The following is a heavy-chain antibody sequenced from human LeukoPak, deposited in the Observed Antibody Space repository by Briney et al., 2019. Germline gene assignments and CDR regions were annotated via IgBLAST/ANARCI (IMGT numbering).Heavy chain of an antibody. Sequence: SGTLSLTCTVSGYSLSSGFYWGWIRQPPGKGLEWIATIFHSGSTNYNPSLESRVTISMDTSKNQFSLRLNSVTAADTALYYCARFSTSDNYCHPGVDTWGQGAPVTVSS. CDR1: GYSLSSGFY. D-gene: IGHD2/OR15-2a*01. CDR2: IFHSGST. J-gene: IGHJ5*02. V-gene: IGHV4-38-2*02. CDR3: ARFSTSDNYCHPGVDT.